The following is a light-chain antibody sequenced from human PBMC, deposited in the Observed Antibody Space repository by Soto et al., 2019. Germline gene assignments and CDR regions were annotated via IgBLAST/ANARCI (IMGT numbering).Light chain of an antibody. CDR2: AAS. Sequence: DIQITQSPSSQSASVGDRVTITCRASKRINSYLNWYQQTPGKAPKLMIYAASSLQSGVPSRCSGSGSEPDFTLTITSLQPDDLATYYSQQSLSTPRTFGQGTRVEI. CDR1: KRINSY. V-gene: IGKV1-39*01. CDR3: QQSLSTPRT. J-gene: IGKJ1*01.